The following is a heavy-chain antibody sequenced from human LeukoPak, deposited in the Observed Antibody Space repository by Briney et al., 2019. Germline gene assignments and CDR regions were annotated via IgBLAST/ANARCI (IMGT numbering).Heavy chain of an antibody. CDR2: ISGSGGST. D-gene: IGHD1-26*01. CDR1: GFTFSSYA. J-gene: IGHJ4*02. V-gene: IGHV3-23*01. Sequence: GGSLRLSCAASGFTFSSYAMSWVRQAPGKGLEWVSAISGSGGSTYYADSVKGRFTISRDNSKNTLYLQMNSLRAEDTAVYYCAMLESQWELSLTNDYWGQGTLVTVSS. CDR3: AMLESQWELSLTNDY.